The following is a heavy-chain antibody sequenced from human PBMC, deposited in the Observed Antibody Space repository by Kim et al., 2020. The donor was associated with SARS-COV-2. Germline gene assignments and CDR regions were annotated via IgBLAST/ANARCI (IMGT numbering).Heavy chain of an antibody. CDR3: ARVVSARPDY. V-gene: IGHV4-39*01. Sequence: SETLSLTCTVSGLSIGSSSYYWGWIRQPPGKGLEWIGSVYYSGSSYYNPSLKSRVTISLDTSKNQFSLKLSSVTAADTAVYYCARVVSARPDYWGQGILVNVSS. CDR2: VYYSGSS. D-gene: IGHD6-6*01. CDR1: GLSIGSSSYY. J-gene: IGHJ4*02.